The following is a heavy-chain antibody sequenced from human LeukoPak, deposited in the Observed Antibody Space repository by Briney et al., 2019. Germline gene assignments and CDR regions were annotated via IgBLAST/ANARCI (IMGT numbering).Heavy chain of an antibody. CDR3: ARDGFGRDSSGYMTPQPYSLGY. CDR1: GGSISSSSYY. V-gene: IGHV4-39*07. CDR2: IYYSGST. D-gene: IGHD3-22*01. Sequence: PSETLSLTCTVSGGSISSSSYYWGWIRQPPGEGLEWIGSIYYSGSTYYNPSLKSRVTISVDTSKNQFSLKLSSVTAADTAVYYCARDGFGRDSSGYMTPQPYSLGYWGQGTLVTVS. J-gene: IGHJ4*02.